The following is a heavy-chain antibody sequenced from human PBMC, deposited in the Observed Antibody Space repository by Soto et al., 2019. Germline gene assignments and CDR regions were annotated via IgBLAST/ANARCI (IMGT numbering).Heavy chain of an antibody. J-gene: IGHJ4*02. V-gene: IGHV3-21*01. CDR1: GFTFSSYS. D-gene: IGHD5-12*01. Sequence: EVQLVESGGGLVKPGGSLRLSCAASGFTFSSYSMNWVRQAPGKGLEWVSSISSSSSYICYADSVKGRFTISRDNAKNSLYLQMNSLRAEDTAVYYCAREGDGYPCDYWGQGTLVTVSS. CDR3: AREGDGYPCDY. CDR2: ISSSSSYI.